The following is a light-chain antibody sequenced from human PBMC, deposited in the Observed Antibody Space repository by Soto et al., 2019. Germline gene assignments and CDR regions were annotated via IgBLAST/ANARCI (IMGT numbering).Light chain of an antibody. J-gene: IGLJ1*01. CDR2: DVT. CDR3: CSFADFTYV. CDR1: SSDVGGYDH. Sequence: QSVLTQPASVSGSPGQSVTISCTGTSSDVGGYDHVSWYQHHPGKAPKLVIYDVTYRPSGVSDRFSGSKSANTASLTISGLQAVDEADYYCCSFADFTYVFGTGTKVTVL. V-gene: IGLV2-14*01.